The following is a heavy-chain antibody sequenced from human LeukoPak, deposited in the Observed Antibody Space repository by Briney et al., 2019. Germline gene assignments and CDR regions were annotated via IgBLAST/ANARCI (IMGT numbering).Heavy chain of an antibody. D-gene: IGHD5-12*01. CDR2: VIGSGSRT. CDR1: GPSFSTYA. CDR3: AKASRGSRGYDSPFDY. J-gene: IGHJ4*02. V-gene: IGHV3-23*01. Sequence: QPGPSLTLSCPPSGPSFSTYATSCVRPPPGKWLGWVSGVIGSGSRTDYADSVKGRFTISRDNSKHTLYLQMNSLRAEDPAVYYCAKASRGSRGYDSPFDYWGQGTLVTVSS.